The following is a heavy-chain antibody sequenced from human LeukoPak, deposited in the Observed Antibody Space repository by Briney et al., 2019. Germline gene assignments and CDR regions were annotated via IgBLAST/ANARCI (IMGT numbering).Heavy chain of an antibody. CDR3: AKGLLNWFDP. CDR2: ISYDGSNK. V-gene: IGHV3-30*04. CDR1: GFTFSSYA. Sequence: GRSLRLSCAASGFTFSSYAMHWVRQAPGKGLEWVAVISYDGSNKYYADSVKGRFTISRDNSKNTLYLQMNSLRAEDTAVYYCAKGLLNWFDPWGQGTLVTVSS. J-gene: IGHJ5*02.